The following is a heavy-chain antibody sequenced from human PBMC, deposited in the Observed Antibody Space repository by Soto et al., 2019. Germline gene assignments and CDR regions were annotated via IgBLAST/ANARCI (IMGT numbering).Heavy chain of an antibody. D-gene: IGHD3-10*01. CDR3: ASVKSWAVSP. CDR2: IKQSGSGR. CDR1: GFTFSSYW. J-gene: IGHJ5*02. V-gene: IGHV3-7*01. Sequence: EVQLVESGGGLVQPGGSLGLSCAASGFTFSSYWMSWVRLAPGKGLEWVAHIKQSGSGRYYVDSVRGRFTISSDNAKNSLYLQMNTLRAEDTAMYYCASVKSWAVSPWGQGTLVTVSS.